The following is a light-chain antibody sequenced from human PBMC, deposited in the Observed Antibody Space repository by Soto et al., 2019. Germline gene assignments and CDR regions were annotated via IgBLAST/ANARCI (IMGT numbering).Light chain of an antibody. CDR3: EPGEINPHTV. Sequence: QLVLTQSSSASASLGSSVKLTCTLSSGHSSYIIAWHQQQPGKAPRYLMKLEGSGSYNKGSGVPDRFSGSSSGADRYLTIPTRQFGDGAAYYCEPGEINPHTVFGGGTKLTVL. J-gene: IGLJ2*01. CDR2: LEGSGSY. CDR1: SGHSSYI. V-gene: IGLV4-60*02.